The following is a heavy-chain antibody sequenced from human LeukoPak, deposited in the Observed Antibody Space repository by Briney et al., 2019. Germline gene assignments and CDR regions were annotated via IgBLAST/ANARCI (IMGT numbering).Heavy chain of an antibody. CDR1: GFDIRHYY. CDR3: ARTLADAFDI. V-gene: IGHV3-7*02. J-gene: IGHJ3*02. D-gene: IGHD3-16*01. CDR2: IRNDGSNI. Sequence: GGSLRLSCVASGFDIRHYYMSWVRQAPGKGLEWVAGIRNDGSNIYNVDSVRGRFTISRDNAKNTLYLQMNSLRAEDTAVYYCARTLADAFDIWGQGTIVTVSS.